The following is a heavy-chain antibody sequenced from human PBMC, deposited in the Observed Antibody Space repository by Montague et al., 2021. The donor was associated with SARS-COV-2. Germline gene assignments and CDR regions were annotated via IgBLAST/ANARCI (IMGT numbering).Heavy chain of an antibody. J-gene: IGHJ4*02. CDR3: ARHYSATLPAVY. V-gene: IGHV4-39*01. CDR2: VDYSGLT. D-gene: IGHD2-15*01. Sequence: SETLSLTCTVSRDSISSHNYFWAWIRQPPGKGLEWIGSVDYSGLTFYNPSLTSRITMSVDTSKNQFSLKVNSVTAADTAVYYCARHYSATLPAVYWGQGTLVTVSS. CDR1: RDSISSHNYF.